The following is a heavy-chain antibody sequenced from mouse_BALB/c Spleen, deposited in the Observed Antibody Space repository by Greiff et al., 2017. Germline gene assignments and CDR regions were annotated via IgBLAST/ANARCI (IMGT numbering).Heavy chain of an antibody. V-gene: IGHV6-6*02. J-gene: IGHJ3*01. CDR2: IRLKSNNYAT. D-gene: IGHD2-4*01. Sequence: EVMLVESGGGLVQPGGSMKLSCVASGFTFSNYWMNWVRQSPEKGLEWVAEIRLKSNNYATHYAESVKGRFTISRDDSKSSVYLQMNNLRAEDTGIYYCTRPIYYDYDGFAYWGQGTLVTVSA. CDR3: TRPIYYDYDGFAY. CDR1: GFTFSNYW.